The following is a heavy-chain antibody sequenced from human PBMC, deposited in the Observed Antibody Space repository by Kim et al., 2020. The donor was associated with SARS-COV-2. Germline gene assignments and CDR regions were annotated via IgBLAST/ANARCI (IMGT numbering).Heavy chain of an antibody. CDR2: IKQDGSEK. D-gene: IGHD3-10*01. CDR3: ARGDWFGELPYYFDY. Sequence: GGSLRLSCAASGFTFSSYWMSWVRQAPGKGLEWVANIKQDGSEKYYVDSVKGRFTISRDNAKNSLYLQMNSLRAEDTAVYYCARGDWFGELPYYFDYWGQGTLVTVSS. CDR1: GFTFSSYW. J-gene: IGHJ4*02. V-gene: IGHV3-7*03.